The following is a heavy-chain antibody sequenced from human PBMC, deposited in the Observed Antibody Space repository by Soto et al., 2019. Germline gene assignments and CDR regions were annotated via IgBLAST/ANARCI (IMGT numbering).Heavy chain of an antibody. CDR2: IIPILGIA. CDR3: ARGVGASYYFDY. V-gene: IGHV1-18*04. Sequence: GASVKVSCKASGYSFTTYNIHWVRQAPGQGLEWMGRIIPILGIADYAQMLQGRVTMTTDTSTNTAYMELRSLRSDDTAVYYCARGVGASYYFDYWGQGTLVTVSS. J-gene: IGHJ4*02. D-gene: IGHD1-26*01. CDR1: GYSFTTYN.